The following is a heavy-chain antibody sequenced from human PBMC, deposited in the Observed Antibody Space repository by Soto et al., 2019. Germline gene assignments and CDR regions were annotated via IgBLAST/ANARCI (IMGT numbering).Heavy chain of an antibody. CDR2: ISGSGGSR. CDR3: AKVEGWNDSSGYYPLDY. Sequence: GGSLRLSCAASGFTFSSYAMSWLRQDPGKGLEWVSAISGSGGSRYYADAVKGRFTISRDNSKNTLYLQMNSLRAEDTAVYYCAKVEGWNDSSGYYPLDYWGQGTLVTVSS. CDR1: GFTFSSYA. D-gene: IGHD3-22*01. V-gene: IGHV3-23*01. J-gene: IGHJ4*02.